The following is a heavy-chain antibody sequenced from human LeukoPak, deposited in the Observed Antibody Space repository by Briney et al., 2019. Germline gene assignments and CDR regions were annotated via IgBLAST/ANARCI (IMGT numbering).Heavy chain of an antibody. CDR3: ARAGYDSSGYYQYNWFDP. D-gene: IGHD3-22*01. V-gene: IGHV4-61*02. CDR1: GGSISSGRYY. J-gene: IGHJ5*02. Sequence: SQTLSLTCTVSGGSISSGRYYWSWIRPPAGNGPEWLGRIYTSGSTNYNPSLKSRVTISVDTSKNQFSPKLSSVTAADTAVYYCARAGYDSSGYYQYNWFDPWGQGTLVTVSS. CDR2: IYTSGST.